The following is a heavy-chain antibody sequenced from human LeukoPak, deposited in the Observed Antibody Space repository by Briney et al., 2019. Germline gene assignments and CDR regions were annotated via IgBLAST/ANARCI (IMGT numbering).Heavy chain of an antibody. Sequence: GRSLRLSCAASGFTFSSYGMHWVRQAPGKGLEWVAVISYDGSNKYYADSVKGRFTISRDNSKNTLYLQMNSLRAEDTAVYYCAKAPGYSYGKFDYWGQGTLVTVSS. CDR1: GFTFSSYG. CDR3: AKAPGYSYGKFDY. J-gene: IGHJ4*02. V-gene: IGHV3-30*18. D-gene: IGHD5-18*01. CDR2: ISYDGSNK.